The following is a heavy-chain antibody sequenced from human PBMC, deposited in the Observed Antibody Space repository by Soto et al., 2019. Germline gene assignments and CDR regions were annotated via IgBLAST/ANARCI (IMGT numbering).Heavy chain of an antibody. Sequence: GGSLRLSCAASGFTFSSYGMHWVRQAPGKGLEWVAAISYDGSNKYYADSVKGRFTISRDNSKNTLYLQMNSLRAEDTAVYYCARIYSGSWVGMDVWGQGTTVTVSS. CDR2: ISYDGSNK. J-gene: IGHJ6*02. CDR3: ARIYSGSWVGMDV. D-gene: IGHD1-26*01. CDR1: GFTFSSYG. V-gene: IGHV3-30*03.